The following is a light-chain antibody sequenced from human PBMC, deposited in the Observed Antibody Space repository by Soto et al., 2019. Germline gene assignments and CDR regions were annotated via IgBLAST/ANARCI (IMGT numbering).Light chain of an antibody. Sequence: DIQLPQSPSFLSASVGDRVTITCRASQGISSFLSSLAWYQQKPGKAPKLLIYGASTLQSGVPSRFSGSGSGTEFTLPISGLQPEDFATYYGQQLGSYPLTFGGGTKVEIK. CDR1: QGISSF. J-gene: IGKJ4*01. V-gene: IGKV1-9*01. CDR2: GAS. CDR3: QQLGSYPLT.